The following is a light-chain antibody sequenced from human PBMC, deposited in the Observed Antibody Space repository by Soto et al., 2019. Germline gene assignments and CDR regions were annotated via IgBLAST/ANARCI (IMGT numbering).Light chain of an antibody. V-gene: IGKV1-5*03. CDR3: QQYNCYPLS. CDR2: QAS. J-gene: IGKJ4*01. CDR1: QSISRW. Sequence: DIQMTQSPSTLSASVGDRVTITCLASQSISRWLAWHQQKPGKAPKVLIYQASSLESGVPSRFSGSGSGTEFNLTISSLQPDEFATYYCQQYNCYPLSFGGGTKVEIK.